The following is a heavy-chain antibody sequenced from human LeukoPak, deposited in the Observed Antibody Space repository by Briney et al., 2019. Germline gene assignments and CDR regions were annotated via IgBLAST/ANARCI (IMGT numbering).Heavy chain of an antibody. CDR2: MFYSGTT. CDR1: GGSVSSASYY. V-gene: IGHV4-61*01. Sequence: SETRSLTCTVSGGSVSSASYYWNWIRQPPWKGWEGIGYMFYSGTTNYNPSLKSRLTISIDPSKDQISLKLSSVSAADPAVYYCARGRYGAYPPFDFWGQGTLVTVSS. J-gene: IGHJ4*02. D-gene: IGHD4-17*01. CDR3: ARGRYGAYPPFDF.